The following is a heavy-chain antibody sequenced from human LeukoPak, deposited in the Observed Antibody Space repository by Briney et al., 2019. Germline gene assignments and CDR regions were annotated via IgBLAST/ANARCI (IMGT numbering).Heavy chain of an antibody. CDR2: IKSKTDGGTT. CDR3: TTGLWYYDSSGYYLVDY. CDR1: GLTFSNYW. J-gene: IGHJ4*02. V-gene: IGHV3-15*01. Sequence: GGSLRLSCAASGLTFSNYWMNWVRQAPGKGLEWVGRIKSKTDGGTTDYAAPVKGRFTISRDDSKNTLYLQMNSLKTEDTAVYYCTTGLWYYDSSGYYLVDYWGQGTLVTVSS. D-gene: IGHD3-22*01.